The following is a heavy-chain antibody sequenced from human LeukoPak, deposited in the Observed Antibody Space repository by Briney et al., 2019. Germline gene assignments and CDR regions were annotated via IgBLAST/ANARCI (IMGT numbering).Heavy chain of an antibody. J-gene: IGHJ4*02. CDR2: ILYDGTNQ. CDR3: ARDFRDYRDYVAYFDS. Sequence: GGSLRLSCAASGFTFSTYAMHWVRQAPGKGLEWVAVILYDGTNQYYADSVKGRFTISRDNSRNTLYLQMNSLKVEDTAVYYCARDFRDYRDYVAYFDSWGQGTLVTVSS. CDR1: GFTFSTYA. D-gene: IGHD4-17*01. V-gene: IGHV3-30-3*01.